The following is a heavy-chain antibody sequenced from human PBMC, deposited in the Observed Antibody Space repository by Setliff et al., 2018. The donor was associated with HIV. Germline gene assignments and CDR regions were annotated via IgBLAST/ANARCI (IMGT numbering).Heavy chain of an antibody. D-gene: IGHD6-19*01. V-gene: IGHV1-69*10. Sequence: ASVKVSCKASGYTFTGYYMHWVRQAPGQGLEWMGWIIPMSGVPKYAQKFQGRVTITADKSTSTAYMELSSLRSEDTAVYYCARNPEMAALNYFYYYMDVWGKGTTVTVSS. CDR2: IIPMSGVP. CDR1: GYTFTGYY. J-gene: IGHJ6*03. CDR3: ARNPEMAALNYFYYYMDV.